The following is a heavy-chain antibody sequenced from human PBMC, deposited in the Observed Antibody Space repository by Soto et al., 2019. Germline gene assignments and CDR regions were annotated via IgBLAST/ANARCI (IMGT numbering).Heavy chain of an antibody. CDR2: IRTNTYGGTT. Sequence: EVQLVESGGRLVKPGRSLRLSCTASGFTFGDYAMSWFRQAPGKGLEWVGFIRTNTYGGTTEYAASVKGRFIISRDDSKSIAYMQMNSLKTEDTGVYYCSKAVAGSDHWGQGTLVTVSS. V-gene: IGHV3-49*05. D-gene: IGHD6-19*01. CDR1: GFTFGDYA. J-gene: IGHJ4*02. CDR3: SKAVAGSDH.